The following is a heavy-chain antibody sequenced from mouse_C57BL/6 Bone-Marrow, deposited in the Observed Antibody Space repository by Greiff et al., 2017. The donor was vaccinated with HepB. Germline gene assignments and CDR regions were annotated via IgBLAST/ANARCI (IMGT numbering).Heavy chain of an antibody. J-gene: IGHJ3*01. CDR1: VSTFTSYW. V-gene: IGHV1-50*01. Sequence: QVQLQQPGAELVKPGASVTLSCKASVSTFTSYWLQWVKQRPGQGLAWIGEIDPSDSYTNYNQKFKGKATLTVDTSSSTAYMQLSSLTSEDSAVYYCAREVYSNPFAYWGQGTLVTVSA. CDR2: IDPSDSYT. CDR3: AREVYSNPFAY. D-gene: IGHD2-5*01.